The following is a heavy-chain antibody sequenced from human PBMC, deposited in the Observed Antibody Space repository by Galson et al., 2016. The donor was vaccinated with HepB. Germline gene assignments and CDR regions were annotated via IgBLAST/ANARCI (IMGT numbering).Heavy chain of an antibody. CDR2: ITSGGST. CDR3: ARGVAGKGFDY. D-gene: IGHD6-19*01. CDR1: GFTFINYA. J-gene: IGHJ3*01. Sequence: SLRLSCAASGFTFINYAMTWVRQAPGKGLEWVSVITSGGSTYYADSVKGRFTISRDNSKNTLYLQMNSLRAEDTAVYYCARGVAGKGFDYWGQGTMVTVSS. V-gene: IGHV3-23*01.